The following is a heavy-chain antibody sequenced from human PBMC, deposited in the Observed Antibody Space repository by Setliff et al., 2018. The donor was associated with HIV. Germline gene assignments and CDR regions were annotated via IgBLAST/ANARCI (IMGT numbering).Heavy chain of an antibody. D-gene: IGHD4-17*01. CDR3: VGTTVETGWFDP. V-gene: IGHV5-51*01. CDR2: IDPRDSET. J-gene: IGHJ5*02. Sequence: GESLKISCKAFGYTFTSNWIGWVRQVPGKGLEWMGIIDPRDSETRYSPSFEGQVTVSVDRSINTAYLHWSSLKASDTAMYYCVGTTVETGWFDPWGQGTLVTVSS. CDR1: GYTFTSNW.